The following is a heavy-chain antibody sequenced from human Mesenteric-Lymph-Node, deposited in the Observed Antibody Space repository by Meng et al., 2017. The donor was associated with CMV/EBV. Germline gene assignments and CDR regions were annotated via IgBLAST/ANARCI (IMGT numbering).Heavy chain of an antibody. J-gene: IGHJ6*02. CDR1: GFTFNHYE. CDR3: ARDWAPYYYYGMDV. CDR2: IRGGSATR. Sequence: GESLKISCAASGFTFNHYEMNWVRQAPGKGLEWVSYIRGGSATRYYADSVKGRFTISRDNARNSVYLQMNSLRAEDTAVYYCARDWAPYYYYGMDVWGQGTTVTVSS. D-gene: IGHD3-16*01. V-gene: IGHV3-48*03.